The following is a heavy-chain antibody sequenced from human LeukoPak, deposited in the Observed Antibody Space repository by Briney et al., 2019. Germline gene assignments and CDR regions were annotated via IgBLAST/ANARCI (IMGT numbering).Heavy chain of an antibody. V-gene: IGHV3-23*01. CDR3: AKALRGTPFEYYFDY. CDR1: GFTFSSYA. J-gene: IGHJ4*02. Sequence: GGSLRLSCAASGFTFSSYAMSWVRRAPGKGLEWVSAISGSGGSTYYADSVKGRFTISRDNSKNTLYLQMNSLRAEDTAVYYCAKALRGTPFEYYFDYWGQGTLVTVSS. CDR2: ISGSGGST. D-gene: IGHD1-7*01.